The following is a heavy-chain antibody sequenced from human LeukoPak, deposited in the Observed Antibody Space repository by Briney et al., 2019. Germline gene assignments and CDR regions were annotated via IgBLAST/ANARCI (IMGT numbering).Heavy chain of an antibody. CDR1: GYTFTSYY. J-gene: IGHJ6*02. V-gene: IGHV1-46*01. Sequence: ASVKVSCKASGYTFTSYYMHWVRQAPGQGLEWMGIINPSGGSTSYAQKFQGRVTMTRDTSTSTAYMELSRLRSDDTAVYYCARGPIVVVPAAIFYGMDVWGQGTTVTVS. CDR2: INPSGGST. D-gene: IGHD2-2*01. CDR3: ARGPIVVVPAAIFYGMDV.